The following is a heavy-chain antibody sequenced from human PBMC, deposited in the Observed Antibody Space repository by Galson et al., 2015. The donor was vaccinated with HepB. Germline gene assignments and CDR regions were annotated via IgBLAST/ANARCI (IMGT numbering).Heavy chain of an antibody. J-gene: IGHJ6*02. Sequence: QSGAEVKQPGESLKISCKGSGYSFTTYWISWVRQMPGKGLEWMGIIYPGDSDTRYSPSFQGQVTISADKSVGTAYLQWSCLKASDSAMYYCARRRLGSSSGYYGVDAWGQGTTVTVSS. CDR2: IYPGDSDT. CDR1: GYSFTTYW. CDR3: ARRRLGSSSGYYGVDA. V-gene: IGHV5-51*01. D-gene: IGHD6-6*01.